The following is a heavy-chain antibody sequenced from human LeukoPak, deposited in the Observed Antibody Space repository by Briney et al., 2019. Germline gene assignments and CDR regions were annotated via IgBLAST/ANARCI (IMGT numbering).Heavy chain of an antibody. CDR3: ARSLTASGSYYFDY. CDR2: ISGNGGST. Sequence: HTGGSLRLSCAAPGFTFSDYAMSWVRQAPGWGLEWVAAISGNGGSTYYANSVKGRFSISRENPKNTLSLQINSLRAADTAIYYCARSLTASGSYYFDYWAQGTLVTVSS. D-gene: IGHD3-10*01. J-gene: IGHJ4*02. V-gene: IGHV3-23*01. CDR1: GFTFSDYA.